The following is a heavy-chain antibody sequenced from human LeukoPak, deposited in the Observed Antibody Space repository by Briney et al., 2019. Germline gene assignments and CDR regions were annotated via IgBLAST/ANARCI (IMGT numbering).Heavy chain of an antibody. D-gene: IGHD2-2*01. CDR2: ISAYNGNT. Sequence: ASVKVSCKASGYTFTSYGITWVRQAPGQGLEWMGWISAYNGNTNYAQKLQGRVTMTTDTSTSTAYLDLRSLRSDDTAMYYCARAEQYQLLLHWGQGTLVTVSS. V-gene: IGHV1-18*01. J-gene: IGHJ4*02. CDR3: ARAEQYQLLLH. CDR1: GYTFTSYG.